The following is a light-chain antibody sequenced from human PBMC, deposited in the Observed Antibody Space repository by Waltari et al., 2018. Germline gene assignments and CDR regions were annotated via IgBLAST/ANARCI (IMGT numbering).Light chain of an antibody. Sequence: DIVMTQSPDSLALSLGERATINCSSIQSVVYSSNNKNYLAWYQQKPGQPPKLLIYWASTRESGVPDRFSGSGSGTDFTLTISSLQAEDVAVYYCQQYYSTPLTFGGGTKVEI. CDR1: QSVVYSSNNKNY. CDR3: QQYYSTPLT. V-gene: IGKV4-1*01. J-gene: IGKJ4*01. CDR2: WAS.